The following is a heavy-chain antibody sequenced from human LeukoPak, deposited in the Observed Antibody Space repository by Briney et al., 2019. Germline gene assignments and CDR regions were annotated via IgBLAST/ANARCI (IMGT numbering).Heavy chain of an antibody. J-gene: IGHJ4*02. CDR3: ATLDGPYKGYFDY. CDR2: IIPIFGTA. V-gene: IGHV1-69*05. CDR1: GGTFSSYA. Sequence: EASVELSCEASGGTFSSYAISWVPQARGQGREWMGGIIPIFGTANYAQKFQGRVPITTDESTSTAYMELSSLLSEDTAVYYCATLDGPYKGYFDYWGQGTLVTVSS. D-gene: IGHD1-14*01.